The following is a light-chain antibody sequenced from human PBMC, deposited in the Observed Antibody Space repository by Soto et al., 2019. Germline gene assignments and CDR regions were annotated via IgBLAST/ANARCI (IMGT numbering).Light chain of an antibody. CDR3: QQYGSSPLT. Sequence: DIVLTQSPGTLSLSPGERATLSCRASQSVSSSFLAWYQQKPGQARMLLIYGASSRATGIPDRCTGSGSGTDFTLTISRLEPEDFAVYYCQQYGSSPLTFGGGTKVEI. CDR2: GAS. J-gene: IGKJ4*01. V-gene: IGKV3-20*01. CDR1: QSVSSSF.